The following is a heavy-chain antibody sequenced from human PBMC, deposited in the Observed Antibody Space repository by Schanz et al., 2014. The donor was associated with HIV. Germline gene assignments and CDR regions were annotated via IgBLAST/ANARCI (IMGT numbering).Heavy chain of an antibody. CDR3: AKGYTSSSVFNL. CDR1: GFTFSRYG. D-gene: IGHD6-6*01. V-gene: IGHV3-30*18. CDR2: ISHEDGSYK. Sequence: QVQLVQSGGGVVQPGRSLRLSCEASGFTFSRYGMHWVRQGPGKGLEPVAVISHEDGSYKAYADSVKGRFTISRDNSKNTLDLQMDSLRPDDTAVYYCAKGYTSSSVFNLWGRGTLVIVSP. J-gene: IGHJ2*01.